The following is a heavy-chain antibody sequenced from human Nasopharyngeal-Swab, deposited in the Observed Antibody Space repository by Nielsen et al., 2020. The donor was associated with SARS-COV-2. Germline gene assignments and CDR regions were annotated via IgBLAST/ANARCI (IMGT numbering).Heavy chain of an antibody. V-gene: IGHV1-2*04. D-gene: IGHD1-1*01. CDR3: ARDHPSDNCRLPACYYGMDV. J-gene: IGHJ6*02. CDR2: INPNSGGT. Sequence: ASVKVSCKASGYTFTGYYMHWVRQAPGQGLEWMGWINPNSGGTNYAQKFQGWVTMTRDTSISTAYMELSRLRSDDTAVYYCARDHPSDNCRLPACYYGMDVWGQGTTVTVSS. CDR1: GYTFTGYY.